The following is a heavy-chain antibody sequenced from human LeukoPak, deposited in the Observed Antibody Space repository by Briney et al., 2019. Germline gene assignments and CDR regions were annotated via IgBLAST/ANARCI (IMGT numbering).Heavy chain of an antibody. CDR3: ARVEWELRGGGHDAFDI. D-gene: IGHD1-26*01. V-gene: IGHV1-69*01. CDR1: GGTFSSYA. Sequence: SVKVSCKASGGTFSSYAISWVRQAPGQGLEWMEGIIPIFGTANYAQKFQGRVTITADESTSTAYMELSSLRSEDTAAYYCARVEWELRGGGHDAFDIWGQGTMVTVSS. J-gene: IGHJ3*02. CDR2: IIPIFGTA.